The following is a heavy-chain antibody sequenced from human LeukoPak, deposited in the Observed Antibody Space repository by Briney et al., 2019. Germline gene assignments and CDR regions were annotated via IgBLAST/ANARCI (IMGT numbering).Heavy chain of an antibody. D-gene: IGHD3-16*01. V-gene: IGHV4-34*01. CDR1: GGSFSGYY. CDR2: INHSGST. J-gene: IGHJ4*02. Sequence: SETLSLTCAVYGGSFSGYYWSWIRQPPGKGLEWIGEINHSGSTNYNPPLKSRVTISVDTSKNQFSLKLSSVTAADTAVYYCADVYGRFDYWGQGTLVTVSS. CDR3: ADVYGRFDY.